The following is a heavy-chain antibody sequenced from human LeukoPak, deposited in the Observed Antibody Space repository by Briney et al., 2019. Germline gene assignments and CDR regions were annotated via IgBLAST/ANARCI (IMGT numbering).Heavy chain of an antibody. J-gene: IGHJ4*02. Sequence: PGGSLRLSCAASGFTFSSYAMHWVRQAPGKGLEWVAVISYDGSNKYYADSVKGRFTISRDNSKNTLYLQMNSLRAEDTAVYYCARDSSGWYSGDFDYWGQGTLVTVSS. CDR3: ARDSSGWYSGDFDY. CDR1: GFTFSSYA. CDR2: ISYDGSNK. V-gene: IGHV3-30-3*01. D-gene: IGHD6-19*01.